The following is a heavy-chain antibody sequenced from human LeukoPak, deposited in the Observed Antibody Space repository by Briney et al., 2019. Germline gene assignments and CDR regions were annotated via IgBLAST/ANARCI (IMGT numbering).Heavy chain of an antibody. D-gene: IGHD1-26*01. CDR2: IHYTGST. V-gene: IGHV4-59*01. CDR3: ARTGYGRDYYGMDV. Sequence: SETLSLTGSVSGGSTSGSYWSWIRQSPGKGLQWIGYIHYTGSTNYNPSLKSRVTISIDTPKNQVSLRVTSVTAADTAVYYCARTGYGRDYYGMDVWGQGTTVTVSS. J-gene: IGHJ6*02. CDR1: GGSTSGSY.